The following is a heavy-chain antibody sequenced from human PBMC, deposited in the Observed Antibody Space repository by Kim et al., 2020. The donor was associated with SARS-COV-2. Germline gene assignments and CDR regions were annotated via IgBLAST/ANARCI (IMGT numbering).Heavy chain of an antibody. J-gene: IGHJ6*02. CDR1: GFTFTSSA. Sequence: SVKVSCKASGFTFTSSAVQWVRQARGQRLEWIGWIVVGSGNTNYAQKFQERVTITRDMSTSTAYMELSSLRSEDTAVYYCAAETSGSYSWYYYYGMDVWGQGTTVTVSS. D-gene: IGHD1-26*01. CDR3: AAETSGSYSWYYYYGMDV. V-gene: IGHV1-58*01. CDR2: IVVGSGNT.